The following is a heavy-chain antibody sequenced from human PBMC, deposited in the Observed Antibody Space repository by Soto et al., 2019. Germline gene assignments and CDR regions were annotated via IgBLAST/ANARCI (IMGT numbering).Heavy chain of an antibody. D-gene: IGHD3-22*01. CDR3: AHEKGLVLRGAVRLGWFDP. CDR2: IYWDDDK. V-gene: IGHV2-5*02. Sequence: QITLKESGPTLVKPTQTLTLTCTFSGFSLTTTGVGVGWIRQPPGKALEWLGIIYWDDDKRYSPSLKTRVTITKDTSNNQVVLTMNNMDPEDTGRYDCAHEKGLVLRGAVRLGWFDPWGQGTLVTVSS. J-gene: IGHJ5*02. CDR1: GFSLTTTGVG.